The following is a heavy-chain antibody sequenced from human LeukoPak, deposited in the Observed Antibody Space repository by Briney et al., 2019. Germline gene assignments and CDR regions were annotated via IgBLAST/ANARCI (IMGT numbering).Heavy chain of an antibody. CDR3: ARGKKGGYCSSTSCYYYYYYMDV. D-gene: IGHD2-2*01. J-gene: IGHJ6*03. CDR1: GFTFSTYW. V-gene: IGHV3-7*01. Sequence: GGSLRLSCTVSGFTFSTYWMSWVRQAPGKGLEWVAIINQVGSERYYVDSVKGRFTISRDNAKSSLYLQMNSLRVEDTAVYYCARGKKGGYCSSTSCYYYYYYMDVWGKGTTVTVSS. CDR2: INQVGSER.